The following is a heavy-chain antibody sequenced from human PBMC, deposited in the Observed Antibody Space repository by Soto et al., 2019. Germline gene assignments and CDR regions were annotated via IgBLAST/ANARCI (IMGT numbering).Heavy chain of an antibody. V-gene: IGHV5-10-1*01. CDR3: AKRCGDLRRLLAFPARRSSDL. CDR1: AYISSSHW. D-gene: IGHD2-15*01. J-gene: IGHJ2*01. CDR2: IDPTDSYT. Sequence: LEQSLKNRNNGSAYISSSHWISWGRQVPGKGLEWMGRIDPTDSYTTYSPSFQGHVTMSADKSITTAYLQWSTLKTSDTAIYYCAKRCGDLRRLLAFPARRSSDL.